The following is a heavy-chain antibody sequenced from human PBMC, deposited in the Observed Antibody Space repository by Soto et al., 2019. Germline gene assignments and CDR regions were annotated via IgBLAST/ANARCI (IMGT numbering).Heavy chain of an antibody. D-gene: IGHD1-20*01. J-gene: IGHJ4*02. V-gene: IGHV5-51*01. CDR1: GYRFSTSW. CDR2: IYPGDSDT. CDR3: ARSTYNWLTSVDGYFDY. Sequence: PGESLKISCEGSGYRFSTSWIGCVRQMPGKGLELIGIIYPGDSDTRYSPTFQGHVTISADTSITTAYLQWSSLKESDTAMYYCARSTYNWLTSVDGYFDYWGQGTEVTVSS.